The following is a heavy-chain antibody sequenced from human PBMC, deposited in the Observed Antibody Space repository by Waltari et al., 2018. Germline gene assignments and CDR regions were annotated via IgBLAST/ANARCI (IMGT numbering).Heavy chain of an antibody. CDR1: GGSPNVSF. J-gene: IGHJ6*03. CDR3: ARSIVVVPAANYYYYYYYMDV. CDR2: IYPSGIT. V-gene: IGHV4-4*07. D-gene: IGHD2-2*01. Sequence: QVQLQESGPGLLKPSETLSLSCPVSGGSPNVSFGSWSRQPAGDGLEWVGRIYPSGITNYNPSLKSRVTMSVDTSRNQFSLKLTSVTGADTAIYYCARSIVVVPAANYYYYYYYMDVWGKGTTVTISS.